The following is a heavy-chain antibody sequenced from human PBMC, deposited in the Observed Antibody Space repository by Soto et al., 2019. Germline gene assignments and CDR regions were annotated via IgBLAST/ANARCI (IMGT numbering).Heavy chain of an antibody. V-gene: IGHV3-21*01. D-gene: IGHD5-12*01. Sequence: EVQLVESGGGLVKPGGSLRLSCAASGFTFSSYSMNWVRQAPGKGLEWVSSISSSSSYIYYADSVKGRFTISRDNAKNSLYLQMNSLRAEDTAVYYYARDVATGRYYYGMDVWGQGTTVTVSS. J-gene: IGHJ6*02. CDR3: ARDVATGRYYYGMDV. CDR1: GFTFSSYS. CDR2: ISSSSSYI.